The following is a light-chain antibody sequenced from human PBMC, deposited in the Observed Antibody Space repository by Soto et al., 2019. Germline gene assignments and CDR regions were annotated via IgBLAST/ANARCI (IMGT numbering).Light chain of an antibody. CDR2: LEGSGSY. J-gene: IGLJ2*01. Sequence: QSVLTQSSSASASLGSSVKLTCTLSSGRSSYIIAWHQQQPGKAPRYLMKLEGSGSYNKGSGVPDRFSGSSSGADRYLTISNLQFEDEADYYCETWDSNTVVFGGGTKVTVL. V-gene: IGLV4-60*02. CDR3: ETWDSNTVV. CDR1: SGRSSYI.